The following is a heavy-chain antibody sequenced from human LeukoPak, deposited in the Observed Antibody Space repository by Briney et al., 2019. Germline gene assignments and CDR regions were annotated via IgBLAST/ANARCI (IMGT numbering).Heavy chain of an antibody. Sequence: SETLSLTCTVSGGSISSSSYYWGWIRQPPGKGLEWIGSIYYSGSTNYNPSLKSRVTISVDTSKNQFSLKLSSVTAADTAVYHCAREEYWNGYYYYLDVWGKGTTVTVSS. V-gene: IGHV4-39*07. D-gene: IGHD1-1*01. CDR2: IYYSGST. CDR1: GGSISSSSYY. J-gene: IGHJ6*03. CDR3: AREEYWNGYYYYLDV.